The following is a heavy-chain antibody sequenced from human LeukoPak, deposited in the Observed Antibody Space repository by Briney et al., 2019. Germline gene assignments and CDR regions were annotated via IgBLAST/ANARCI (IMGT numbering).Heavy chain of an antibody. D-gene: IGHD3-3*01. CDR1: GGSISSSSYY. Sequence: SETLSLTCTVSGGSISSSSYYWGWIRQPPGKGLEWIGSIYYSGSAYYNPSLKTRVTISVDTSKNQFSLKLSYVTAADAAVYYCARHFLYDFWSGYPEVFDYWGQGTLVTVSS. CDR3: ARHFLYDFWSGYPEVFDY. J-gene: IGHJ4*02. V-gene: IGHV4-39*01. CDR2: IYYSGSA.